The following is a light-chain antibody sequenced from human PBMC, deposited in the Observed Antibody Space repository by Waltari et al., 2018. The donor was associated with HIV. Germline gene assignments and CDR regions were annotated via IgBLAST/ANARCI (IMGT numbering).Light chain of an antibody. CDR2: DAS. J-gene: IGKJ3*01. CDR1: QDISTH. Sequence: DIHLTQSPSSLSASVGDKVTITCQASQDISTHLNCYRQKLGKAPELLIYDASNLESGVPSKCIGSGSKTTFRLTFKGLQPEDFATYCCQQFHSLPITFGPGT. CDR3: QQFHSLPIT. V-gene: IGKV1-33*01.